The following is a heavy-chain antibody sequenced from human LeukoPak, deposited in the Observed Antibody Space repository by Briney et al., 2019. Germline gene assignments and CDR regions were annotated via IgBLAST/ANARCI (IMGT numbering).Heavy chain of an antibody. CDR2: IYHSGST. CDR1: GGSISSGGYS. J-gene: IGHJ3*02. V-gene: IGHV4-30-2*01. Sequence: SQTLSLTCAVSGGSISSGGYSWSWIRQPPGQGLEWIGYIYHSGSTYYNPSLKSRVTISVDRSKNQFSLKLSSVTAADTAVYYCARGAELHAFDIWGQGTMVTVSS. D-gene: IGHD4-23*01. CDR3: ARGAELHAFDI.